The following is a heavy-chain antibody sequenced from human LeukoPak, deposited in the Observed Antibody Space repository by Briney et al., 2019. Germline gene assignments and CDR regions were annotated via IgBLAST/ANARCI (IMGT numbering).Heavy chain of an antibody. Sequence: ASVKVSCKASGYTFTGYYMHWVRQAPGQGLEWMGWINPNSGGTNYAQKFQGRVTMTRDTSISTAYMELSRLRSDDTAVYYCARDFPDYGGNLLDFDYWGQGTLVTVSS. D-gene: IGHD4-23*01. J-gene: IGHJ4*02. CDR1: GYTFTGYY. CDR2: INPNSGGT. V-gene: IGHV1-2*02. CDR3: ARDFPDYGGNLLDFDY.